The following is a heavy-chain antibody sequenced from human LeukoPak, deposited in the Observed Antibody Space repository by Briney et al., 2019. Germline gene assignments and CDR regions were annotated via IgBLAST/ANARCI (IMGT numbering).Heavy chain of an antibody. Sequence: PGGSLRLSCAASGFTFSSYAMSWVRQAPGKGLEWVSAISGSGGSTYYADSVKGRFTISRDNSKNTLYLQMNSLRAEDTAVYYCARDQGWRSLWLQQLAFDAFDIWGQGTMVTVSS. CDR1: GFTFSSYA. V-gene: IGHV3-23*01. CDR2: ISGSGGST. D-gene: IGHD6-13*01. J-gene: IGHJ3*02. CDR3: ARDQGWRSLWLQQLAFDAFDI.